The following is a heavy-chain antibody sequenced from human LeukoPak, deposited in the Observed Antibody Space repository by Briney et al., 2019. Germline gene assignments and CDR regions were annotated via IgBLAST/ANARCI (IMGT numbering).Heavy chain of an antibody. Sequence: ASVKVSCKASGGTFISYAISWVRQAPGQGLEWMGGIIPIFGTANYAQKFQGRVTITADESTSTAYMELSSLRSEDTAVYYCARDPVPGYDSSGYADWDYWGQGTLVTVSS. D-gene: IGHD3-22*01. CDR2: IIPIFGTA. CDR3: ARDPVPGYDSSGYADWDY. J-gene: IGHJ4*02. CDR1: GGTFISYA. V-gene: IGHV1-69*13.